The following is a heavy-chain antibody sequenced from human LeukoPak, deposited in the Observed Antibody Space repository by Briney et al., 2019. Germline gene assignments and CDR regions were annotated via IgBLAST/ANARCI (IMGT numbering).Heavy chain of an antibody. CDR1: EYTFTGYY. J-gene: IGHJ4*02. D-gene: IGHD6-19*01. CDR3: ARGDGSGWSGPLDY. CDR2: INPNSGGT. Sequence: ASVKVSCKASEYTFTGYYMHWVRQAPGQGLEWMGRINPNSGGTNYAQKFQGRVTMTRDTSISTAYMELSRLRSEDTAVYYCARGDGSGWSGPLDYWGQGTLVTVSS. V-gene: IGHV1-2*06.